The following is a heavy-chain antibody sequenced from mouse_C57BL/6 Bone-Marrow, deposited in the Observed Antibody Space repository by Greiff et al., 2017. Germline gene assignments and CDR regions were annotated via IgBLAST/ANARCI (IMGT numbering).Heavy chain of an antibody. CDR2: IYPGNSDT. J-gene: IGHJ2*01. CDR3: TRDLTTVVDLYYFDY. D-gene: IGHD1-1*01. Sequence: VQLQQSGTVLARPGASVKMSCKTSGYTFTSYWLHWVKQRPGQGLEWIGAIYPGNSDTSYNQKFKGKAKLTAVTSASTAYMELSSLTNEDSAVDYGTRDLTTVVDLYYFDYWGQGTTLTVSA. CDR1: GYTFTSYW. V-gene: IGHV1-5*01.